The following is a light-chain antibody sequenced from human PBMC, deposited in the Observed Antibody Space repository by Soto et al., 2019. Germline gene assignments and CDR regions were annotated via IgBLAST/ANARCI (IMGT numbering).Light chain of an antibody. CDR2: GAS. V-gene: IGKV3-20*01. CDR1: QSVSSGY. Sequence: EIVLTQSPGTLSLSPGERATLSCRASQSVSSGYLAWYQQKPGQAPRLLIYGASSRATGIPDRFSGSGSGTDFTLTISRLEPEDFEVYYCQQYGRSPAFGGGTKVEIK. CDR3: QQYGRSPA. J-gene: IGKJ4*01.